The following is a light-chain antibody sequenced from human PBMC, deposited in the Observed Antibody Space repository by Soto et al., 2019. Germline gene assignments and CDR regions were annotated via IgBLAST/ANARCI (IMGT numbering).Light chain of an antibody. J-gene: IGKJ1*01. CDR3: LQDYNFTWA. V-gene: IGKV1-6*01. CDR1: QGIRDD. CDR2: DAS. Sequence: AILMAQSPSSLSASLGARVTITCRASQGIRDDLGWYQQKPGKAPQLLIYDASTLQSGVPSRFSGSGSGTDFTLTISSLQHEDFATYYCLQDYNFTWAFGQGTKVDIK.